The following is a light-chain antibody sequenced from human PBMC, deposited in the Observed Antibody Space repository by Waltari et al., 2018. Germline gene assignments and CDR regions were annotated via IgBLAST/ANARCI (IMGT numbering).Light chain of an antibody. J-gene: IGKJ2*01. CDR2: DAT. V-gene: IGKV3-15*01. CDR1: QDVTNR. Sequence: ETVMTQSPATLSVSPGEGVTHSCRASQDVTNRLAWFQQKPGQAPRLLMFDATTRATDFPGRFSGSGSGTEFTLTISSLQSEDFAVYYCQQYNNWPRTFGQGTKLEI. CDR3: QQYNNWPRT.